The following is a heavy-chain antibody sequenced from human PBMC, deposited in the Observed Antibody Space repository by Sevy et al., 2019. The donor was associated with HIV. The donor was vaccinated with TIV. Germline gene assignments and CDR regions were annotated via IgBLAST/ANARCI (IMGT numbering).Heavy chain of an antibody. CDR3: ATDQDWAFDN. CDR2: IGSGINI. V-gene: IGHV3-48*01. CDR1: GSTFSGHH. D-gene: IGHD3-9*01. Sequence: GGSLRLSCELSGSTFSGHHLNWVRQAPGKGLEWVAYIGSGINIYYTHSVRGRFTISRDNARNSLFLQMDSLRAEDTAVYYCATDQDWAFDNWGQGTLVTVSS. J-gene: IGHJ4*02.